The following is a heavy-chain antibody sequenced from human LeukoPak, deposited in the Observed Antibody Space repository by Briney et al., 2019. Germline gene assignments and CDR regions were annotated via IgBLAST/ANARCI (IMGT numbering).Heavy chain of an antibody. J-gene: IGHJ4*02. Sequence: PSQTLSLTCTVSGGSIRSGDYYWSWIRQPPGEGLEWIGYIHYSGSTYYYNPSLKSRVTMSVDTAKNQFSLRLSSVSAADTAVYYCVRDRSRPNPFFDNWGQGTLVTVSS. CDR1: GGSIRSGDYY. V-gene: IGHV4-30-4*01. D-gene: IGHD6-13*01. CDR3: VRDRSRPNPFFDN. CDR2: IHYSGSTY.